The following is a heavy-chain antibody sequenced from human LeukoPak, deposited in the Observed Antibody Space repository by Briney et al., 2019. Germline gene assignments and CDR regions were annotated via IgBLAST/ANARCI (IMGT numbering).Heavy chain of an antibody. CDR1: GGSISSGSYY. CDR3: ASSSSWDTLAAFDI. D-gene: IGHD6-13*01. J-gene: IGHJ3*02. CDR2: IYTNGST. V-gene: IGHV4-61*02. Sequence: PSQTLSLTCTASGGSISSGSYYWSWIRQPAGKGLEWIVRIYTNGSTNYNPSRKSRVTITVNTSKNQFSLKLSCVTAADTAVYYCASSSSWDTLAAFDIWGQGTMVTVSS.